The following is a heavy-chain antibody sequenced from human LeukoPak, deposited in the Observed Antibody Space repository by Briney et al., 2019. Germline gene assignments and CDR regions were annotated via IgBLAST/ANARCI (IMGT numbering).Heavy chain of an antibody. J-gene: IGHJ4*02. CDR3: AKDTRTYSSSFDY. V-gene: IGHV3-53*01. CDR1: GFTVSSNY. D-gene: IGHD6-13*01. CDR2: IYSGGST. Sequence: GGSLRLSCAASGFTVSSNYMSWVRQAPGKGLEWVSVIYSGGSTYYADSVKGRFTISRDNSKNTLYLQMNSLRAEDTAVYYCAKDTRTYSSSFDYWGQGTLVTVSS.